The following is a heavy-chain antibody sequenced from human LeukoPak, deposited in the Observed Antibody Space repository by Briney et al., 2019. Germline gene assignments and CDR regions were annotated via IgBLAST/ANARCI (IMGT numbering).Heavy chain of an antibody. Sequence: WGSLRLSCAASGFTFSSYEMNWVRQAPGKGLEWVSYISSSGSTIYYADSVKGRFTISRDNAKNSLYLQMNSLRAEDTAVYYCARVFYDFWSGYYNDYWGQGTLVTVSS. V-gene: IGHV3-48*03. CDR1: GFTFSSYE. CDR3: ARVFYDFWSGYYNDY. D-gene: IGHD3-3*01. CDR2: ISSSGSTI. J-gene: IGHJ4*02.